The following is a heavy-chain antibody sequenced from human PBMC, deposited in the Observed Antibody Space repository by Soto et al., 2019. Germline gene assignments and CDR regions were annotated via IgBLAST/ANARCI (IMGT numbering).Heavy chain of an antibody. CDR1: GFTFINYY. D-gene: IGHD3-22*01. J-gene: IGHJ4*02. CDR2: ISSSSSYT. V-gene: IGHV3-11*06. CDR3: ARGYYYDSSGYYRAFDY. Sequence: PGGSLRLSCAASGFTFINYYMTWIRQAPGKGLEWVSYISSSSSYTNYADSVKGRFTISRDNAKNSLYLQMNSLRAEDTAVYYCARGYYYDSSGYYRAFDYWGQGTLVTVSS.